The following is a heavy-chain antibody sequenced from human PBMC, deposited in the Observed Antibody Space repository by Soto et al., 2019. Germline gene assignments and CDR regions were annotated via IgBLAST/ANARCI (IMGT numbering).Heavy chain of an antibody. V-gene: IGHV4-34*01. CDR3: ARGRGIQL. D-gene: IGHD5-18*01. J-gene: IGHJ4*02. CDR1: GGSFSGYY. Sequence: SETLSLTCAVYGGSFSGYYWSWIRRPPGKGLEWIGEINHSGSTNYNPSLKSRVTISVDTSKNQFSLKLSSVTAADTAVYYCARGRGIQLWGQGTLVTVSS. CDR2: INHSGST.